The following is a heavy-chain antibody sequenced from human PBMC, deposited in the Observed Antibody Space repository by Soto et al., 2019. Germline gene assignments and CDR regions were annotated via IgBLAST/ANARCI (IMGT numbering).Heavy chain of an antibody. J-gene: IGHJ3*02. D-gene: IGHD1-26*01. CDR1: GYSFTSYW. Sequence: GECLKISCKGSGYSFTSYWIGWVRQMPGKGLEWMGIIYPGDSDTRYSPSFQGQVTISADKSISTAYLQWSSLKASDTAMYYCARPVRELRNAFDIWGQGTMVTVSS. V-gene: IGHV5-51*01. CDR3: ARPVRELRNAFDI. CDR2: IYPGDSDT.